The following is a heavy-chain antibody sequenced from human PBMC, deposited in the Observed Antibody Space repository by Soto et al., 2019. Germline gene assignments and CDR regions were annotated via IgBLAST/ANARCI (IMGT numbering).Heavy chain of an antibody. CDR1: GFTFGDYA. CDR2: ISWNSNTI. D-gene: IGHD6-13*01. V-gene: IGHV3-9*01. Sequence: GGSLRLSCAASGFTFGDYAMHWVRQAPEKGLEWVSGISWNSNTIGYADSVKGRFTISRDNAKNSLYLQMNGLRAEDTALYYCAKDSPYSSSWSRAFDIWGQGTMVTVSS. J-gene: IGHJ3*02. CDR3: AKDSPYSSSWSRAFDI.